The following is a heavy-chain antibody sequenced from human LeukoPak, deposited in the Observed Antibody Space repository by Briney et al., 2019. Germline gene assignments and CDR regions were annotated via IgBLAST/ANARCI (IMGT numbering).Heavy chain of an antibody. J-gene: IGHJ5*02. V-gene: IGHV1-69*13. CDR2: IIPIFGTA. CDR3: AFSPPRYNWFDP. Sequence: ASVKVSCKASGYTFTNYTLNWVRQAPGQGLEWMGGIIPIFGTANYAQKFQGRVTITADESTSTAYMELSSLRSEDTAVYYCAFSPPRYNWFDPWGQGTLVTVSS. CDR1: GYTFTNYT.